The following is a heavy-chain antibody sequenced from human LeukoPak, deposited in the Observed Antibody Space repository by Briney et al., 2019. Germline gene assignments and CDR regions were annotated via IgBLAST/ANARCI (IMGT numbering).Heavy chain of an antibody. Sequence: GGSLRLSCAASGFTFSSYAMSWVRQAPGKGLEWVSAISGSGGSTYYADSVKGRFTISRDNSKNTLYLQMNSLRAEDTAVYYCAKDAWIQLWLPSDFLDYWGQGTLVTDSS. D-gene: IGHD5-18*01. V-gene: IGHV3-23*01. CDR3: AKDAWIQLWLPSDFLDY. CDR2: ISGSGGST. J-gene: IGHJ4*02. CDR1: GFTFSSYA.